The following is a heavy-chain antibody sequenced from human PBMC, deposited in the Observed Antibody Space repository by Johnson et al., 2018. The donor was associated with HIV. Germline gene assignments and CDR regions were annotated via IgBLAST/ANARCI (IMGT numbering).Heavy chain of an antibody. CDR2: ISYDGSNK. CDR3: AKDGTIEYAFDI. V-gene: IGHV3-30-3*01. D-gene: IGHD3-3*01. CDR1: GFTFSSYA. J-gene: IGHJ3*02. Sequence: VQLVEFGGGVVQPGRSLRLSCSASGFTFSSYAMHWVRQAPGKGLEWVAIISYDGSNKYYADSVKGRFTISRDNSKNTLYLQMNSLRAEDTALYYCAKDGTIEYAFDIWGQGTMVTVSS.